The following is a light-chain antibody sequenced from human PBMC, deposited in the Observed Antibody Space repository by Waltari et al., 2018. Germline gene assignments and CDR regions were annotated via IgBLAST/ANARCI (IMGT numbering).Light chain of an antibody. V-gene: IGLV2-14*01. J-gene: IGLJ2*01. CDR3: SSYTSSSTYVL. CDR1: SIDVGVYNT. Sequence: QSALTQPASLSGSPVQSLTISCTGTSIDVGVYNTVPWYQQHPGKAPKLMISEVSNRPSGVSDRFSGSKSGNTASLTISGLQAEDEAHYYCSSYTSSSTYVLFGGGTKLTVV. CDR2: EVS.